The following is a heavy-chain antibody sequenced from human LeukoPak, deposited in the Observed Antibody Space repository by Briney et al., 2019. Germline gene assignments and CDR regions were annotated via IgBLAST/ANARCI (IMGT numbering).Heavy chain of an antibody. Sequence: EASVKVSCKASGYTFTGYYMHWVRQAPGQGLEWMGWINPNSGGTNYAQKFQGRVTMTEDTSTDTAYMELSSLRSEDTAVYYCATEYPVAYFDYWGQGTLVTVSS. J-gene: IGHJ4*02. CDR1: GYTFTGYY. CDR2: INPNSGGT. D-gene: IGHD4-23*01. CDR3: ATEYPVAYFDY. V-gene: IGHV1-2*02.